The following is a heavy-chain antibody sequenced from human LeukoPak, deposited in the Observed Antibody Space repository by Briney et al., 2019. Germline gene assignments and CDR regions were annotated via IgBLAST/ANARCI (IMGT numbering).Heavy chain of an antibody. D-gene: IGHD3-10*01. CDR2: INHSGST. CDR3: ARVLRYYGAGSYGY. V-gene: IGHV4-34*01. CDR1: RGSFSGYL. Sequence: SETLSLTCVVYRGSFSGYLWSWIRQPPGKGLEWIGEINHSGSTSYNPSLKSRVTISIDTSKNQFSLKLTSVTAADTAVYYCARVLRYYGAGSYGYWGQGTLVTVSS. J-gene: IGHJ4*02.